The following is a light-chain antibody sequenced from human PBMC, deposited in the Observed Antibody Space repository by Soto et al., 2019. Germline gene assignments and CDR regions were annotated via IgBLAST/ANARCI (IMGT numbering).Light chain of an antibody. CDR2: GAT. CDR1: QSVSSSY. CDR3: QQYGNSLYT. J-gene: IGKJ2*01. V-gene: IGKV3-20*01. Sequence: EIVLTQSPGTLSLSPGERATLSCRASQSVSSSYLVWYQQKAGQAPRLLIYGATSRATGIPDRFSGSGSGTGFTLTIRRLETEDVAVYYCQQYGNSLYTFGQGTKMEIK.